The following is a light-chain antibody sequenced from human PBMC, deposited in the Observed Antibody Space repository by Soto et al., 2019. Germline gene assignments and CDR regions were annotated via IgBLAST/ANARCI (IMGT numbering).Light chain of an antibody. J-gene: IGLJ3*02. CDR1: SSDVGNYNH. Sequence: QSALTQPASVSGSPGQSVTISCTGTSSDVGNYNHVSWYQQHPGKAPKLMIYEATQRPSGVSNRFSASKSGNTASLTISGLQAEDESDYYCRSYAGSQTWVFGGGTKLTVL. CDR2: EAT. CDR3: RSYAGSQTWV. V-gene: IGLV2-23*01.